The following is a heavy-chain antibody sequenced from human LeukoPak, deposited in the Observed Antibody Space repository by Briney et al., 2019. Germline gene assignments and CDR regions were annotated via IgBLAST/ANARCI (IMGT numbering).Heavy chain of an antibody. CDR3: ARGRGESIAARGAWFDP. V-gene: IGHV4-39*01. Sequence: YYSGTPYYTPSLKSRVTISVDTSKNQFSLKLSSVTAADTAVYYCARGRGESIAARGAWFDPWGQGTLVTVSS. CDR2: YYSGTP. D-gene: IGHD6-6*01. J-gene: IGHJ5*02.